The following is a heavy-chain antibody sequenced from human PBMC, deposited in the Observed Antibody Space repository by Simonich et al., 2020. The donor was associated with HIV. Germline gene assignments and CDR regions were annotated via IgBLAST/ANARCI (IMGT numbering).Heavy chain of an antibody. CDR1: GITFSSST. CDR3: ARAATGDAFDI. J-gene: IGHJ3*02. D-gene: IGHD1-1*01. Sequence: EVQLVESGGGLVQPGGSLRLSCAASGITFSSSTMHGDRQAPGKGLEYVSAISSNGGSTYHANSVQGRFTISRDNSKNTLYLEMGSLRAEDMAVYFGARAATGDAFDIWGQGTMVTVSS. CDR2: ISSNGGST. V-gene: IGHV3-64*01.